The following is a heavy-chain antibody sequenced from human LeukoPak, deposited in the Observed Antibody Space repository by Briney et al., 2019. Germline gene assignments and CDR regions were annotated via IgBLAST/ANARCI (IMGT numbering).Heavy chain of an antibody. Sequence: SVKVSCKASGGTFSSYAISWVRQAPGQGLEWMGGIIPIFGTANYAQKFQGRVTITADESTSTAYMELCSLRSEDTAVYYCARFLVATGSFDYWGQGTLVTVSS. CDR3: ARFLVATGSFDY. J-gene: IGHJ4*02. CDR2: IIPIFGTA. D-gene: IGHD5-12*01. V-gene: IGHV1-69*01. CDR1: GGTFSSYA.